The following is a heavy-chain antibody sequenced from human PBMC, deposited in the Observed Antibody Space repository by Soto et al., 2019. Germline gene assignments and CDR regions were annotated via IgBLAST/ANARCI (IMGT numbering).Heavy chain of an antibody. CDR2: IFSNDEK. CDR3: ARIKSYGSGSYFSGKNWFDH. J-gene: IGHJ5*02. CDR1: GFSLSNARMG. V-gene: IGHV2-26*01. D-gene: IGHD3-10*01. Sequence: SGPTLVNPTETLTLTCTVSGFSLSNARMGVSWIRQPPGKALEWLAHIFSNDEKSYSTSLKSRLTISKDTSKSQVVLTMTNMDPVEKATYYCARIKSYGSGSYFSGKNWFDHWGQGTLVTVSS.